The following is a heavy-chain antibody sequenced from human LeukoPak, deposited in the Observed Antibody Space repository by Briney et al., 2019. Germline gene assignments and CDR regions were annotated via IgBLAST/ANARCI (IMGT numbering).Heavy chain of an antibody. CDR3: AREGSEGCLFDY. V-gene: IGHV6-1*01. CDR1: GDSVSSSSAA. CDR2: TYYRSKWYN. D-gene: IGHD3-16*01. J-gene: IGHJ4*02. Sequence: SQTLSLTCAISGDSVSSSSAAWSWIRQSPSRGLEWLGRTYYRSKWYNDYTVSVKSRITINPDTSKNQFSLQLNSMTPEDTAVYYCAREGSEGCLFDYWGQGTLVTVSS.